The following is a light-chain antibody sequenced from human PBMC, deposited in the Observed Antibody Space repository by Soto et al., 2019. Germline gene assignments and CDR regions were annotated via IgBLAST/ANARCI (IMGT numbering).Light chain of an antibody. CDR3: SSYTSSTTRL. J-gene: IGLJ2*01. CDR1: SSDVGGYNY. Sequence: QSVLTQPASVSGSPGQSITISCTGTSSDVGGYNYVSWYQQHPGKAPKLMIYEVSTRPSGVSNRFSRSKSGNTASLTISGLQAEDEADYYCSSYTSSTTRLFGGGTKLTVL. CDR2: EVS. V-gene: IGLV2-14*01.